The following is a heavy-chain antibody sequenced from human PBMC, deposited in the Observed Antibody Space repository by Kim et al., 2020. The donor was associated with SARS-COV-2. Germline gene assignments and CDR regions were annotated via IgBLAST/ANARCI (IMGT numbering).Heavy chain of an antibody. J-gene: IGHJ4*02. CDR2: NK. Sequence: NKYYVDSVKGRFTISRDNSKNTLYLQMNSLRAEDTAVYYCARGRQWLVDYWGQGTLVTVSS. D-gene: IGHD6-19*01. CDR3: ARGRQWLVDY. V-gene: IGHV3-33*01.